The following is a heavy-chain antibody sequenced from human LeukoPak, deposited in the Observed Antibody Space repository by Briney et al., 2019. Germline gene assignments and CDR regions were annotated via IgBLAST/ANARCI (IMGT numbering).Heavy chain of an antibody. CDR2: IIPILGIA. CDR1: GGTFSSYA. J-gene: IGHJ4*02. Sequence: SVKVSCKASGGTFSSYAISWVRQAPGQGLEWMGRIIPILGIADYAQKFQGRVTITADKSTSTAYMELSSLRSEDTAVYYCARALVEAAHFDYWGQGTLVTVSS. V-gene: IGHV1-69*04. CDR3: ARALVEAAHFDY.